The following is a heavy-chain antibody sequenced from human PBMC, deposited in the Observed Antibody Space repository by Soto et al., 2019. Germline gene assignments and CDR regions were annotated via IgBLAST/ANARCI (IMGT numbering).Heavy chain of an antibody. Sequence: EVQLVESGGGLVQPGRSLRLSCAASGFTFDDYAMHWVRQAPGKGLEWVSGISWNSGSIGYADSVKGRFTISRDNAKNSLYLQMNSLRAEDTALYYCAKRGGWGYSGYEDWYFDLWGRGTLVTVSS. CDR3: AKRGGWGYSGYEDWYFDL. D-gene: IGHD5-12*01. CDR1: GFTFDDYA. J-gene: IGHJ2*01. CDR2: ISWNSGSI. V-gene: IGHV3-9*01.